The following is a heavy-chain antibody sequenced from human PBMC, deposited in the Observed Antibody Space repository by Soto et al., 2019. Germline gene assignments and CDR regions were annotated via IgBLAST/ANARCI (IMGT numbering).Heavy chain of an antibody. J-gene: IGHJ6*02. V-gene: IGHV1-2*04. CDR2: INPNSGGT. Sequence: QVQLVQSGAEVKKPGASVKVSCKASGYTFTGYFMHWVRQAPGQGLEWMGWINPNSGGTNYAQKFQGWVTMTRDTSISTAYMELRRLRSDDTAVYYCAREAGSHYYGMDVWGQGTTVTVSS. CDR1: GYTFTGYF. CDR3: AREAGSHYYGMDV. D-gene: IGHD2-15*01.